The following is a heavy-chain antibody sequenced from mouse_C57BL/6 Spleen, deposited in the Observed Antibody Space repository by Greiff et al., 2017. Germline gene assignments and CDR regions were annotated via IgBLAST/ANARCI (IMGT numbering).Heavy chain of an antibody. CDR1: RFTFSDYG. Sequence: VQLKESGGGLVKPGGSLKLSCAASRFTFSDYGMHWVRQAPEKGLEWVAYISSGSSTIYYADTVKGRFTISRDNAKNTLCLQMTSLRSEDTAMYYCARDWFAYWGQGTLVTVSA. CDR2: ISSGSSTI. CDR3: ARDWFAY. V-gene: IGHV5-17*01. J-gene: IGHJ3*01.